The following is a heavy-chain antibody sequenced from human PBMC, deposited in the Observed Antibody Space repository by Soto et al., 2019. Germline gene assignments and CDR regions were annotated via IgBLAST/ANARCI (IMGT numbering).Heavy chain of an antibody. CDR2: ISAYNGNT. V-gene: IGHV1-18*01. CDR1: GYTFTSYG. CDR3: ARDPRRIAAAGTKYYYYYGMDV. Sequence: ASVKVSCKASGYTFTSYGISWVRQAPGQGLEWMGWISAYNGNTNYAQKLQGRVTMTTDTSTSTAYMELRSLRSDDTAVYYCARDPRRIAAAGTKYYYYYGMDVWGQGTTVPVSS. D-gene: IGHD6-13*01. J-gene: IGHJ6*02.